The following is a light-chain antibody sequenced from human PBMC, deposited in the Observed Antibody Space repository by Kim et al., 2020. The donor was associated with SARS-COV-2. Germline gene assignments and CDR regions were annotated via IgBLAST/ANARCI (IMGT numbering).Light chain of an antibody. J-gene: IGKJ4*01. CDR2: DAS. Sequence: LSQAQRATRSCGASQSVRSYLAWYQQKPGQAHRLLIYDASHRATGIPARFSGSGSGTDFTLTNSSLEPEDFAVYYCQQRSNWPLTFGGGTKVDIK. CDR3: QQRSNWPLT. CDR1: QSVRSY. V-gene: IGKV3-11*01.